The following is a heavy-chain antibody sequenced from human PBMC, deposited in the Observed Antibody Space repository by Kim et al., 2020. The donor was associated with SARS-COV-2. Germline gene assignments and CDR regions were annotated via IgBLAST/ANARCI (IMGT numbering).Heavy chain of an antibody. Sequence: SETLSLTCTVSGGSISSYYWSWIRQPAGKGLEWIGRIYTSGSTNYNPSLKSRVTMSVDTSKNQFSLKLSSVTAADTAVYYCARGTSYYYDSSGYYQDYYYYMDVWGKGNTVTVSS. CDR1: GGSISSYY. CDR2: IYTSGST. D-gene: IGHD3-22*01. V-gene: IGHV4-4*07. CDR3: ARGTSYYYDSSGYYQDYYYYMDV. J-gene: IGHJ6*03.